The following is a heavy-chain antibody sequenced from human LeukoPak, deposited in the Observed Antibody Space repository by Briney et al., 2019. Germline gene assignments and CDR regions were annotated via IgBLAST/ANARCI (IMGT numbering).Heavy chain of an antibody. V-gene: IGHV3-48*01. J-gene: IGHJ4*02. CDR1: GFTFSSYS. D-gene: IGHD3-22*01. CDR3: ARGSTYYDSSGQVPFDY. Sequence: GGSLRLSCAASGFTFSSYSMNWVRQAPGKGLEWGSYISGSSSTIYYADSVKGRFTISRDSGKNTLYLQMNSLRAEDTAVYYCARGSTYYDSSGQVPFDYWGQGTLVTVSS. CDR2: ISGSSSTI.